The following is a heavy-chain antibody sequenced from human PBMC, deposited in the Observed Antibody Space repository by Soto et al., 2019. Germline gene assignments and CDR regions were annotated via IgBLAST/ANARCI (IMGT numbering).Heavy chain of an antibody. D-gene: IGHD3-10*01. Sequence: GGSLRLSCAASGFTFSSYAMSWVRQAPGKGLEWVLAISGSGGSTYYADSVKGRFTISRDNSKNTLYLQMNSLRAEDTAVYYCAKDSWFGELLPFDYWGQGTLVTVSS. J-gene: IGHJ4*02. V-gene: IGHV3-23*01. CDR3: AKDSWFGELLPFDY. CDR2: ISGSGGST. CDR1: GFTFSSYA.